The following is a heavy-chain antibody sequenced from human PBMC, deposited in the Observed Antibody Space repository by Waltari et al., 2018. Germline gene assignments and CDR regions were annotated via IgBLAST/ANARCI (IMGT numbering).Heavy chain of an antibody. CDR3: ARTAAVDFDY. J-gene: IGHJ4*02. CDR1: GGSISSSSYY. Sequence: QLQLQESGPGLVKPSETLSLTCTVSGGSISSSSYYWGWIRQPPGKGLEWIGSIYYSGSTYYNPSLKIRVTISVDTSKNQFSLKLSSVTAADTAVYYCARTAAVDFDYWGQGTLVTVSS. D-gene: IGHD6-13*01. V-gene: IGHV4-39*07. CDR2: IYYSGST.